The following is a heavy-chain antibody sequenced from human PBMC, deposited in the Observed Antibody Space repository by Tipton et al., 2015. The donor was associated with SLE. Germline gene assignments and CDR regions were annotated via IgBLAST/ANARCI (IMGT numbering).Heavy chain of an antibody. Sequence: TLSLTCTVSNGSITSLYDYWGWVRQPPGKGLEWLGSVFYGGRYYYNPSLKSRVTISLDTSKNQFSLNLSSVTAADTAVYYCARDSRYQLTYYYMDVWGKGTTVTVSS. V-gene: IGHV4-39*07. CDR1: NGSITSLYDY. J-gene: IGHJ6*03. D-gene: IGHD2-2*01. CDR3: ARDSRYQLTYYYMDV. CDR2: VFYGGRY.